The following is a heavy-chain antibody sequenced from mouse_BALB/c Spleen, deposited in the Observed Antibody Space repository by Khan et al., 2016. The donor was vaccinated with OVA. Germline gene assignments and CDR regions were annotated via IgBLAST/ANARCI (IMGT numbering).Heavy chain of an antibody. D-gene: IGHD1-2*01. V-gene: IGHV1S29*02. CDR1: GYTFTDYN. CDR2: IYPNSGGT. J-gene: IGHJ3*01. Sequence: VQLQQPGPELVKPGASVKISCKASGYTFTDYNMDWVKQSLGKSLEWIGYIYPNSGGTGYNQKFKTKATLTVDISSSTAYMELRSLTSEDSAVYYCTRSGYGSFAFWGQGTLVTVSA. CDR3: TRSGYGSFAF.